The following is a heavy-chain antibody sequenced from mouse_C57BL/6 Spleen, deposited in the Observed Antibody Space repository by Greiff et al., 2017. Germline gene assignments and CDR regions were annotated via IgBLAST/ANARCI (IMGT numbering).Heavy chain of an antibody. J-gene: IGHJ2*01. V-gene: IGHV1-59*01. CDR3: ARRGGDKDFDY. Sequence: QVQLQQPGAELVRPGTSVKLSCKASGYTFTSYWMHWVKQRPGQGLEWIGVIDPSDSYTNYNQKFKGKATLTVDTSSSTAYMQLSSLTSEDSAVYYCARRGGDKDFDYWGQGTTLTVSS. CDR1: GYTFTSYW. CDR2: IDPSDSYT. D-gene: IGHD3-3*01.